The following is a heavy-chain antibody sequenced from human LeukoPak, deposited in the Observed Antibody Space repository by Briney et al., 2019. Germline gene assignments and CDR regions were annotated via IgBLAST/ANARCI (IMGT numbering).Heavy chain of an antibody. Sequence: GGSLRLSCAASGFTFSDYGMHWVRQAPGKGLEWVAIIWYDGTNEYYGDSVKGRFTISRDNSKNTVYLEMNSLRAEDTAVYYCAGNQTTVTKAGWFDPWGQGTLVTVSS. V-gene: IGHV3-33*01. CDR2: IWYDGTNE. CDR3: AGNQTTVTKAGWFDP. CDR1: GFTFSDYG. J-gene: IGHJ5*02. D-gene: IGHD4-17*01.